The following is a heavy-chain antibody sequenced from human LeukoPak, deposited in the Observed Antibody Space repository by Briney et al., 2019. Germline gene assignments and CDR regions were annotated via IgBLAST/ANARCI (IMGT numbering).Heavy chain of an antibody. CDR2: ILLDRSKK. D-gene: IGHD3-22*01. CDR1: GFSFSIYG. CDR3: ARDLTHYSDSRGLHNYFDY. Sequence: GGCLRLSCAASGFSFSIYGIHWVRQPPGKGLEWVALILLDRSKKYYGESVKGRFTISRDNSKNTLYLQMNSLRGEDTAVYYCARDLTHYSDSRGLHNYFDYWGQGALVTSST. J-gene: IGHJ4*02. V-gene: IGHV3-30*03.